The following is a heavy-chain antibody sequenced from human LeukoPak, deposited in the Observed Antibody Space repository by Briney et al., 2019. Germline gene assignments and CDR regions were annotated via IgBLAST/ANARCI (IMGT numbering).Heavy chain of an antibody. J-gene: IGHJ4*02. V-gene: IGHV3-48*03. CDR1: GFTFSSYE. D-gene: IGHD6-6*01. CDR2: ISSSGGII. CDR3: ARDGRFDYCSSSYLDC. Sequence: PGGSLRLSCAASGFTFSSYEMNRVRQAPGKGLEWVAYISSSGGIIYYADSVKGRFTISRDNAKNSLYLQMNSLRAKDTAVYYCARDGRFDYCSSSYLDCWGQGSLVTVSS.